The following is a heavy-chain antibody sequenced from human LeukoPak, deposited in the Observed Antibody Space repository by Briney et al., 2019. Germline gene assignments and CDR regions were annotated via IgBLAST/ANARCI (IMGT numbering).Heavy chain of an antibody. CDR3: ARDAYNWDGHGGDDY. CDR2: ISSSGSTI. D-gene: IGHD1-1*01. J-gene: IGHJ4*02. V-gene: IGHV3-48*03. Sequence: GGSLRLSCAASGFTFSSYEMNWVRQAPGKGLEWVSYISSSGSTIYYADSVKGRFTISRDNAKNSLYLQMNSLRAEDTAVYYCARDAYNWDGHGGDDYWGQGTLVTVSS. CDR1: GFTFSSYE.